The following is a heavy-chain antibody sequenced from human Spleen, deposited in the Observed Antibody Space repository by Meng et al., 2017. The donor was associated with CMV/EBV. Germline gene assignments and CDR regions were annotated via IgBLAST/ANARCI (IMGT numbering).Heavy chain of an antibody. V-gene: IGHV3-30*04. D-gene: IGHD3-22*01. Sequence: SLKISCAASTFTLSSYAMHWVRQAPGKGLEWVAVISYDGSSKYHADAVKGRFTISRDNAMNSLYLQMNSLRAEDTAIYYCARGSYYYDITGYGDYWGQGTLVTVSS. J-gene: IGHJ4*02. CDR1: TFTLSSYA. CDR2: ISYDGSSK. CDR3: ARGSYYYDITGYGDY.